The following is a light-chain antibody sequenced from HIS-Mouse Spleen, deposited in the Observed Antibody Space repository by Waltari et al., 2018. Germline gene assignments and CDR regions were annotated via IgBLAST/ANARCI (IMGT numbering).Light chain of an antibody. J-gene: IGKJ1*01. V-gene: IGKV1-9*01. CDR3: QQLNSYPPT. Sequence: DIQLTQSPSFLSASVGDRATITCRASQGISSYLAWYQQKPGKAPKLLNYAASTLQSGVPSRFSGSGSGTEFTLTISSLQPEDFATYYCQQLNSYPPTFGQGTKVEIK. CDR2: AAS. CDR1: QGISSY.